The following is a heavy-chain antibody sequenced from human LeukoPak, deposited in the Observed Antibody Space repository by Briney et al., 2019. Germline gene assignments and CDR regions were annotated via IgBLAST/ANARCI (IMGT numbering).Heavy chain of an antibody. CDR2: IYSGGST. V-gene: IGHV3-53*01. D-gene: IGHD3-22*01. CDR1: GFTVSSSY. J-gene: IGHJ4*02. CDR3: AKDLTIVGGDY. Sequence: PGGSLRLSCAASGFTVSSSYMTWVRQAPGKGLEWVSVIYSGGSTYYADSVKGRFTISRDNSKNTLYLQMNSLRAEDTAVYYCAKDLTIVGGDYWGQGTLVTVSS.